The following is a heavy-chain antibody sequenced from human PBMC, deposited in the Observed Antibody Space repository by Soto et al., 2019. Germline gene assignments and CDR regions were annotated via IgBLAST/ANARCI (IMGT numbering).Heavy chain of an antibody. Sequence: GASVKVSCKASGYTFTSYYTHWVRQAPGQGLEWMGIINPSGGSTSYAQKFQGRVTMTRDTSTSTVYMELSSLRSEDTAVYYCARDYMVRGVIILPFDYWGQGTLVTVSS. CDR3: ARDYMVRGVIILPFDY. CDR1: GYTFTSYY. J-gene: IGHJ4*02. CDR2: INPSGGST. D-gene: IGHD3-10*01. V-gene: IGHV1-46*01.